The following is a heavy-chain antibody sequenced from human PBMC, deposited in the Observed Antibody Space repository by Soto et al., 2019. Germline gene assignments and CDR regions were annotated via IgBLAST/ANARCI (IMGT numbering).Heavy chain of an antibody. V-gene: IGHV3-23*01. CDR2: ISGSGGSS. J-gene: IGHJ6*02. CDR1: GFAFSTYA. CDR3: AKVTKRAAAGRYEYYKYGMDV. D-gene: IGHD6-13*01. Sequence: GSLRLSCAASGFAFSTYAMTWVRQAPGKGLEWVSVISGSGGSSYYAASVKGRFTISRDNSKNTLYLQMNGLRAEDTALYYCAKVTKRAAAGRYEYYKYGMDVWGQGTTVTVSS.